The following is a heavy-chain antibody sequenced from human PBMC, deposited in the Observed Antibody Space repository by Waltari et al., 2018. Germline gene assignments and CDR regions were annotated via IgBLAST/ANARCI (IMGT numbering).Heavy chain of an antibody. J-gene: IGHJ6*03. CDR1: GYSISSGYY. Sequence: QVQLQESGPGLVKPSETLSLTCAVSGYSISSGYYWGWIRQPPGKGLEWIGNIYHSGSPHDSPSLKSRVTISVDTSKNQFSLKLSSVTAADTAVYYCARRAAITAAGPTYYMDVWGKGTTVTVAS. CDR2: IYHSGSP. CDR3: ARRAAITAAGPTYYMDV. V-gene: IGHV4-38-2*01. D-gene: IGHD6-13*01.